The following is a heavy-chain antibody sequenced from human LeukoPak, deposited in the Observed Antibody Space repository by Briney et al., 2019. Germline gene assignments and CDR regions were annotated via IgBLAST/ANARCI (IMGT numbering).Heavy chain of an antibody. D-gene: IGHD3-16*01. CDR2: IWYDGSNK. Sequence: PGGSLRLSCAASGFTFSSYGMHWVRQAPGKGLEWVAVIWYDGSNKYYADSVKGRFTISRDNAKNSLYLQMNSLRAEDTAVYYCASGGGGDAFDIWGQGTMVTVSS. CDR3: ASGGGGDAFDI. V-gene: IGHV3-33*03. CDR1: GFTFSSYG. J-gene: IGHJ3*02.